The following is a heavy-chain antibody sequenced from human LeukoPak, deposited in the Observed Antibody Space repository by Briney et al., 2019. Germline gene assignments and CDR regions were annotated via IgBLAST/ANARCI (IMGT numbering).Heavy chain of an antibody. Sequence: RASVKVSCKASGYTFTGHYMHWVRQAPGQGLEWKGWINPKNAATNYAQKFQGRVTMTRDTSSGTVYMELSSLSSDDTAVYYCARTLYIAAAPGGLDYWGQGTLVTVSS. V-gene: IGHV1-2*02. CDR1: GYTFTGHY. J-gene: IGHJ4*02. CDR2: INPKNAAT. CDR3: ARTLYIAAAPGGLDY. D-gene: IGHD6-13*01.